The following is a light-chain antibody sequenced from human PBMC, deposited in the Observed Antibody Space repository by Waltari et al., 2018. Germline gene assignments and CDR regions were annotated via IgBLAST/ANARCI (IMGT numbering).Light chain of an antibody. J-gene: IGLJ2*01. V-gene: IGLV2-8*01. CDR2: EVH. CDR3: TSYTPIPTFVL. CDR1: SSDVGGYDA. Sequence: HSALTQPPSASGSPGQSVTISCTGSSSDVGGYDAVSWYQQYPGRPPRLLIYEVHKRPSGAAVRCSASKSGATGSLTVPWFRAEDEAHYYWTSYTPIPTFVLFGGGTKLTVL.